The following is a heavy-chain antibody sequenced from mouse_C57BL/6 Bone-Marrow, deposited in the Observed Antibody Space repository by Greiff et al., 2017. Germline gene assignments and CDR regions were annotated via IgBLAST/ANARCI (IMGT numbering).Heavy chain of an antibody. J-gene: IGHJ3*01. V-gene: IGHV1-69*01. CDR3: ARGPSYGSSYGWFAY. Sequence: QVQLQQPGAELVMPGASVKLSCKASGYTFTSYWMHWVKRRPGQGLEWIGEIDPSDSYTNYNQKFKGKSTLTVDKSSSTAYMQLSSLTSEDSAVYYCARGPSYGSSYGWFAYWGQGTLVTVSA. D-gene: IGHD1-1*01. CDR1: GYTFTSYW. CDR2: IDPSDSYT.